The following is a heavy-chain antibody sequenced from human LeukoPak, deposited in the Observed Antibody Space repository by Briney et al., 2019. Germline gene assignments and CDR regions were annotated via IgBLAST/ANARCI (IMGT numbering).Heavy chain of an antibody. J-gene: IGHJ4*02. Sequence: ASVKVSCKASGYTFTGYYMHWVRQAPGQGLEWMGWINPNSGGTNYAQKFQGRVTMTRDTSISTAYMELSRLRSDDTAVYYCVRDYYDSSGYYGSSWLRQLGYWGQGTLVTVSS. CDR3: VRDYYDSSGYYGSSWLRQLGY. D-gene: IGHD3-22*01. V-gene: IGHV1-2*02. CDR2: INPNSGGT. CDR1: GYTFTGYY.